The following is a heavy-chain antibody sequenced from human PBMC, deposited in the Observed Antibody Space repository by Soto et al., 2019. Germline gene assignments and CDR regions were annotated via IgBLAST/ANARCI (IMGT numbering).Heavy chain of an antibody. V-gene: IGHV3-23*01. D-gene: IGHD3-22*01. CDR3: AKSGYYYDSSGYTLNWFDP. Sequence: PGGPLRLSCAASGFTFSSYAMSWVRQAPGKGLEWVSAISGSGGSTYYADSVKGRFTISRDNSKNTLYLQMNSLRAEDTAVYYCAKSGYYYDSSGYTLNWFDPWSQGTLVTVSS. CDR1: GFTFSSYA. J-gene: IGHJ5*02. CDR2: ISGSGGST.